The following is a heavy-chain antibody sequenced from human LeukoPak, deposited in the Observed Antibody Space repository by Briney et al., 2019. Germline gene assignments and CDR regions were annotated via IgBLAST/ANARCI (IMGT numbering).Heavy chain of an antibody. V-gene: IGHV3-15*01. D-gene: IGHD3-3*01. CDR1: GFTFSNAW. J-gene: IGHJ3*02. CDR2: IKSKTDGGTT. CDR3: TTDIRNDFWSGLYAFDI. Sequence: GGSLRLSCAASGFTFSNAWMSWVRQAPGKGLEWVGRIKSKTDGGTTDYAAPVKGRFTISRDDSKNTLYLQMNSLKTEDTAVYYCTTDIRNDFWSGLYAFDIWGQGTMVTVSS.